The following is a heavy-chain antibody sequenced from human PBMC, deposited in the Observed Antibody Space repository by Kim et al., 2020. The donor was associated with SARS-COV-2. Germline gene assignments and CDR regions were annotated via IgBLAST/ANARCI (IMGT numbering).Heavy chain of an antibody. CDR1: GFTFDDYT. J-gene: IGHJ6*02. CDR2: ISWDGGST. V-gene: IGHV3-43*01. CDR3: AKDSGATGTSYYYYGMDV. Sequence: GGSLRLSCAASGFTFDDYTMHWVRQAPGKGLEWVSLISWDGGSTYYADSVKGRFTISRDNSKNSLYLQMNSLRTEDTALYYCAKDSGATGTSYYYYGMDVWGQGTTVTVSS. D-gene: IGHD1-1*01.